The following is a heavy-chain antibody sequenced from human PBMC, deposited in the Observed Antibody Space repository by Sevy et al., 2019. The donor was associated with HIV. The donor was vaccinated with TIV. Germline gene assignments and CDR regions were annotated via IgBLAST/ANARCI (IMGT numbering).Heavy chain of an antibody. CDR3: ARNLDYYASGRSDS. D-gene: IGHD3-10*01. Sequence: GGSLRLSCAASGFTFSYYNMNWVRQAPGKGLEWVSSISSGSSYIFYVDSVKGRFTISKDNAKESLFLQMNSLRAEETAVYYCARNLDYYASGRSDSWGRGTMVTVSS. CDR1: GFTFSYYN. J-gene: IGHJ4*02. V-gene: IGHV3-21*01. CDR2: ISSGSSYI.